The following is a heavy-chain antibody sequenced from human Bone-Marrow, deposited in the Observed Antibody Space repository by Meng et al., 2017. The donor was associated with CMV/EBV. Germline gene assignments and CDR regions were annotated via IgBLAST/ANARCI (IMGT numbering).Heavy chain of an antibody. J-gene: IGHJ4*02. CDR1: GYSFTDYW. Sequence: GESLKISCKGSGYSFTDYWIGWLRQMPGKGLEWMGIIYPDDSDTRYTPSFQGQVTISADKSISTAYLQWSSLKASDTAIYYCARRKGDGTERGLDYWGQGTLVTVSS. D-gene: IGHD3-10*01. CDR3: ARRKGDGTERGLDY. V-gene: IGHV5-51*01. CDR2: IYPDDSDT.